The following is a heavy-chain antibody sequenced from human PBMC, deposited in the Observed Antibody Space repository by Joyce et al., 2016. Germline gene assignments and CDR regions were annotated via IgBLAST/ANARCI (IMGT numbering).Heavy chain of an antibody. CDR1: GDSVSSVHW. CDR2: IYQSGTT. J-gene: IGHJ6*02. V-gene: IGHV4-4*02. CDR3: ARDTFLEASGHYYYGLDV. Sequence: QVQLQESGPGLVKPSGTLSLTCAVSGDSVSSVHWWSWVRQSPGKGLEWIGEIYQSGTTKYNPSLQTRVTISLDKTKNHFSLKLNSVTAADTAIYYWARDTFLEASGHYYYGLDVWGRGTTVTVSS. D-gene: IGHD3-3*02.